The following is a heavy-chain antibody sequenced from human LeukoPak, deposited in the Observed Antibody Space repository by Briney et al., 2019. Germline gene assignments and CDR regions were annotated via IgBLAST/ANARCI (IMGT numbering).Heavy chain of an antibody. Sequence: GGSLRLSCSASGFTFSSYAMHWVRQAPGKGLEYVSAISSNGGSTYYADSVKGRFTISRDNSKNTLYLQMSSLRAEDTAVYYCVKVDSGYVYYYYGMDVWGKGPTVTVSS. D-gene: IGHD5-12*01. CDR1: GFTFSSYA. J-gene: IGHJ6*04. CDR2: ISSNGGST. CDR3: VKVDSGYVYYYYGMDV. V-gene: IGHV3-64D*06.